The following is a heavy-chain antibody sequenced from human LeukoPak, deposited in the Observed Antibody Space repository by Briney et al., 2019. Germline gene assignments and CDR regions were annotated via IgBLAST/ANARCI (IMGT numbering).Heavy chain of an antibody. CDR1: GGSISSSNW. CDR2: IYHSGST. J-gene: IGHJ4*02. CDR3: ARGPYYDFWSGHIRVFDY. Sequence: SETLSLTCAVSGGSISSSNWWSWVRQPPGKGLEWIGEIYHSGSTNYNPSLKSRVTISVDTSKNQFSLKLSSVTAADTAVYYCARGPYYDFWSGHIRVFDYWGQGTLVTVSS. V-gene: IGHV4-4*02. D-gene: IGHD3-3*01.